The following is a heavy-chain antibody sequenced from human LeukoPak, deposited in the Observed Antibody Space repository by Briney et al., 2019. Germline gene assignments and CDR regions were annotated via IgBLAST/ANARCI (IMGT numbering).Heavy chain of an antibody. V-gene: IGHV3-30*02. Sequence: PGGSLRLSCAASGFTFSSYGMHWVRQAPGKGLGWVAFIRYDGSNKYYADSVKGRFTISRDNSKNTLYLQMNSLRAEDTAVYYCAKDLGYCSSTSCYNPFDYWGQGTLVTVSS. CDR3: AKDLGYCSSTSCYNPFDY. J-gene: IGHJ4*02. D-gene: IGHD2-2*02. CDR1: GFTFSSYG. CDR2: IRYDGSNK.